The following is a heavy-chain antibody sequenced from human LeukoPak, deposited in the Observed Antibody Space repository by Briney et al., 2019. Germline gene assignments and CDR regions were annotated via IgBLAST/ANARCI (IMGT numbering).Heavy chain of an antibody. CDR2: ISYDGSNK. CDR1: GFTFSSYA. Sequence: GGSLRLSCAASGFTFSSYAMHWVRQAPGKGLEWVAVISYDGSNKYYADSVKGRFTISRGNAKNSLYLQMNSLRAEDTAVYYCARDNRGWQGIAARPKRSDYYYMDVWGKGTTVTVSS. J-gene: IGHJ6*03. CDR3: ARDNRGWQGIAARPKRSDYYYMDV. D-gene: IGHD6-6*01. V-gene: IGHV3-30*04.